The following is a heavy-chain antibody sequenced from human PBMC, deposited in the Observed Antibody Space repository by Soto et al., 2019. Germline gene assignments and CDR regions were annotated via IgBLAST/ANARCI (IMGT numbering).Heavy chain of an antibody. Sequence: ASVKVSCKASGYTFTSYGISWVRQAPGQGLEWMGWISAYNGNTNYAQKLQGRVTMTTDTSTSTAYMELRSLRSEDAAVYYCATGLLRFLEWFPDYWGQGTLVTVSS. V-gene: IGHV1-18*01. J-gene: IGHJ4*02. D-gene: IGHD3-3*01. CDR3: ATGLLRFLEWFPDY. CDR1: GYTFTSYG. CDR2: ISAYNGNT.